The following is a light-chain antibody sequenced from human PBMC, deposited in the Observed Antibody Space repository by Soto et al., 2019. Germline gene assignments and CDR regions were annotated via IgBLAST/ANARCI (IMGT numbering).Light chain of an antibody. CDR3: QQYGSSSYT. CDR1: QSVSSNY. J-gene: IGKJ2*01. V-gene: IGKV3-20*01. Sequence: DIVLTQSPDTLSLSPGERATLSCRASQSVSSNYLAWYQQKPGQAPRLLIYGASTRATGIPDRFSGSGSGTDFTLTISRLEPEDVAVDYCQQYGSSSYTFGQGTRLEIK. CDR2: GAS.